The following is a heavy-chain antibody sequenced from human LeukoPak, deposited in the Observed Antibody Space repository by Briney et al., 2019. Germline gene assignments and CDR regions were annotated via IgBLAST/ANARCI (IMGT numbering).Heavy chain of an antibody. CDR3: TKVRDSSAYLFDF. V-gene: IGHV3-48*01. CDR2: ISGISSNNI. CDR1: GFTFSRFG. J-gene: IGHJ4*02. Sequence: GGSLRLSCAASGFTFSRFGMNWVRQAPGKGLEWVSYISGISSNNIYYADSVKGRFTISRDNSKNTLFLQMNSLRAEDTAVYYCTKVRDSSAYLFDFWGQGTLVTVSS. D-gene: IGHD3-22*01.